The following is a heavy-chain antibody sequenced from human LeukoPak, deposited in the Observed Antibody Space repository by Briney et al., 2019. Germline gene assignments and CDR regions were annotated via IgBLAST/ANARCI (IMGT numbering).Heavy chain of an antibody. CDR1: GYTFTSYG. D-gene: IGHD1-26*01. V-gene: IGHV1-18*03. CDR3: AREGELLNYYYYGMDV. CDR2: ISGYNGNT. J-gene: IGHJ6*02. Sequence: ASVKVSCKASGYTFTSYGFSWVRQAPGQGLEWMGWISGYNGNTKYAQKLQGRVTMTTDTSTSTAYMELRSLRSDDMAVYYCAREGELLNYYYYGMDVWGQGTTVTVSS.